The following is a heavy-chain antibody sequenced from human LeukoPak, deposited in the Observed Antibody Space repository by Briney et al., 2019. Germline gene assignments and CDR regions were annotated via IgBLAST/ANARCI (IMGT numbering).Heavy chain of an antibody. Sequence: GGSLRLSCAASGFTFSSYGMHWVRQAPGKGLEWVAFIRYDGSNKYYADSVKGRFTISRDNSKNMLYLQMNSLRAEDTAVYYCAKAGSVGATDIYFDYWGQGTLVTVSS. CDR3: AKAGSVGATDIYFDY. J-gene: IGHJ4*02. CDR1: GFTFSSYG. D-gene: IGHD1-26*01. V-gene: IGHV3-30*02. CDR2: IRYDGSNK.